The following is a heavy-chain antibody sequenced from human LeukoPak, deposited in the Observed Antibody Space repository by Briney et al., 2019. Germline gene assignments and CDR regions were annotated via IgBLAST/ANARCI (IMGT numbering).Heavy chain of an antibody. Sequence: GGSLRLSCAASGFTFSSYAMSWVRQAPGKGLEWVSGISGSAYSTYYADSVQGRFTISRDNSKNTLYLQMNSLRAEDTAVYYCASGEYYYYGMDVWGQGTTVTVSS. CDR1: GFTFSSYA. D-gene: IGHD5-12*01. CDR3: ASGEYYYYGMDV. CDR2: ISGSAYST. J-gene: IGHJ6*02. V-gene: IGHV3-23*01.